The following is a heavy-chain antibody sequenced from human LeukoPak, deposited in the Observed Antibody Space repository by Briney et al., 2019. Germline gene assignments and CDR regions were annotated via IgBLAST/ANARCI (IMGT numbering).Heavy chain of an antibody. CDR3: AKGLVVVAATPVDY. J-gene: IGHJ4*02. CDR1: GFTFSSYA. Sequence: GGSLRLSCAASGFTFSSYAMSWVRQAPGKGLEWVSAISGSGGSTYYADSVKGRFTISRDNSKNTLYRQMNSLRAEDTAVYYCAKGLVVVAATPVDYWGQGTLVTVSS. CDR2: ISGSGGST. D-gene: IGHD2-15*01. V-gene: IGHV3-23*01.